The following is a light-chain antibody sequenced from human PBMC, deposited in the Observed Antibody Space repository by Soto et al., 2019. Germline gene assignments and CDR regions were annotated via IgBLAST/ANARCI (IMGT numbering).Light chain of an antibody. V-gene: IGLV2-14*01. CDR2: EVS. CDR3: TSYTSSSSWV. Sequence: QSALTQPAFVSGSPGQSITISCTGTSSDVGAYNYVSWYQQHPDKAPKLMIYEVSNRPSGLSNRFSGSKSGNTASLTISGLQAEDEADYYCTSYTSSSSWVFGGGTKLTVL. CDR1: SSDVGAYNY. J-gene: IGLJ3*02.